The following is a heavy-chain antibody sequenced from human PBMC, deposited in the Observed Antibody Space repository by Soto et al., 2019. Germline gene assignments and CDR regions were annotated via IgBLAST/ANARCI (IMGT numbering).Heavy chain of an antibody. Sequence: GGSLRLSCAASGFTFSNAWMSWVRQAPGKGLEWVGLIKSKTDGGTTDYASTVNGRFTISRDDSKNTLYLQMNSLKTEDTAVYYWTTHSFTHYYGMDVWGQGTTVTVSS. D-gene: IGHD5-18*01. J-gene: IGHJ6*02. CDR2: IKSKTDGGTT. V-gene: IGHV3-15*01. CDR1: GFTFSNAW. CDR3: TTHSFTHYYGMDV.